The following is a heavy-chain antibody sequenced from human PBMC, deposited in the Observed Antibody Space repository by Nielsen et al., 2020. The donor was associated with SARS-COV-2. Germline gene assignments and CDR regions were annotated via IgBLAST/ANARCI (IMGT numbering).Heavy chain of an antibody. J-gene: IGHJ4*02. D-gene: IGHD4-17*01. CDR1: GFTFSSSG. V-gene: IGHV3-30*18. CDR3: AKDVHGDYGGIDY. Sequence: GESLKISCAASGFTFSSSGMDWVRQAPGKGLEWVAVISYDGSNEYYGDSMKGRFTISRDNSKNTLYLQMNSLRVDDTAVYYCAKDVHGDYGGIDYWGQGMLVTVSS. CDR2: ISYDGSNE.